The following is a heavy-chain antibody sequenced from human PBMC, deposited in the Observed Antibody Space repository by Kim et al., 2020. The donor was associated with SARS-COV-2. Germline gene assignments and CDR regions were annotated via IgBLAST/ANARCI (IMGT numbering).Heavy chain of an antibody. CDR2: IFYSGST. J-gene: IGHJ4*02. Sequence: SETLSLTCTVSGASVSSSYWSWIRQPPGRGLEWIGYIFYSGSTNYNPSLKSRVTISIDTSKNQFSLKLRSVTAADTAVYYCARDPITVAPYFDYWGQGTLVTVSS. V-gene: IGHV4-59*02. CDR1: GASVSSSY. CDR3: ARDPITVAPYFDY. D-gene: IGHD6-19*01.